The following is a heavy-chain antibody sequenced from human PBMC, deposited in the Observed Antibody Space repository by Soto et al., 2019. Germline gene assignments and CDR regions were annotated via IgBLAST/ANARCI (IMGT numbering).Heavy chain of an antibody. V-gene: IGHV4-39*01. D-gene: IGHD3-3*01. J-gene: IGHJ5*02. Sequence: WIRQPPGKGLEWIGSIYYSGSTYYNPSLKSRVTISVDTSKNQFSLKLSSVTAADTAVYYCARHSSDSYYDFWSGYSWFDPWGQGTLVTVSS. CDR2: IYYSGST. CDR3: ARHSSDSYYDFWSGYSWFDP.